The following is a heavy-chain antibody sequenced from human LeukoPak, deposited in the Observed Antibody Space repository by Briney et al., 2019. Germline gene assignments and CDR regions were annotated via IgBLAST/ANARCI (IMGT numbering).Heavy chain of an antibody. CDR1: GFTFSNYG. CDR3: AELGITMIGGV. CDR2: ITGSGVT. Sequence: GGSLRLSCAASGFTFSNYGMNWVRQAPGKGLEWVSGITGSGVTYYADSVKGRLTISRDNSKNTLYLHMNGLGAEDTAVYYCAELGITMIGGVWGKGTTVTISS. V-gene: IGHV3-23*01. J-gene: IGHJ6*04. D-gene: IGHD3-10*02.